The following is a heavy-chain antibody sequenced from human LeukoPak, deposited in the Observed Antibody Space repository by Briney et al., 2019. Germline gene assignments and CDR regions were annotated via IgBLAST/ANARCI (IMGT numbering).Heavy chain of an antibody. V-gene: IGHV4-39*01. D-gene: IGHD3-22*01. CDR3: ARGYFDTSGYGYGYYFDS. CDR1: GGSVSRNSHY. J-gene: IGHJ4*02. Sequence: PSETLSLTCTVSGGSVSRNSHYWGWIRQPPGKGLEWIASIYYTGITYDNPSLKRRATISVDTSKNQFSLKLSSVTAADTAVYYCARGYFDTSGYGYGYYFDSWGQGTLVTVSS. CDR2: IYYTGIT.